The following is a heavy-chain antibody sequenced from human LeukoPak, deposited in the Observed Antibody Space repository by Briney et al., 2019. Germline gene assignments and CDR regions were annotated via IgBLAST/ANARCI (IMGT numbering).Heavy chain of an antibody. V-gene: IGHV1-2*04. CDR3: ARDGELLTGSCFDY. CDR1: GYTFTGYY. J-gene: IGHJ4*02. CDR2: INPNSGGT. D-gene: IGHD2-15*01. Sequence: ASVKVSCKASGYTFTGYYMHWVRQAPGQGLEWIGWINPNSGGTNYAQKFQGWVTMTRDTSISTAYMELSRLRSDDTAVYYCARDGELLTGSCFDYWGQGTLVTVSS.